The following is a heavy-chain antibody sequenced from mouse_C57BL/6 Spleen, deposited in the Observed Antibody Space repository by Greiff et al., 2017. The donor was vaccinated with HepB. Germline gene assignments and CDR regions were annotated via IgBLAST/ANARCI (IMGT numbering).Heavy chain of an antibody. V-gene: IGHV1-82*01. Sequence: QVQLQQSGPELVKPGASVKISCKASGYAFSSSWMNWVKQRPGKGLERIGRIYPGDGDTNYNGKFKGKATLTADKSSSTAYMQLSSLTSEDSAVYFCARRSYGSSYGYFDYWGQGTTLTVSS. J-gene: IGHJ2*01. CDR1: GYAFSSSW. CDR3: ARRSYGSSYGYFDY. D-gene: IGHD1-1*01. CDR2: IYPGDGDT.